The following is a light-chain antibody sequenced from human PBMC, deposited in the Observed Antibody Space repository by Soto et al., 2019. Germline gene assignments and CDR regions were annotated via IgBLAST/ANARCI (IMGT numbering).Light chain of an antibody. V-gene: IGKV1-39*01. Sequence: DIQMTQSPSSLSASVGDRVTITCRASQSISKYVNWYQQKPGKAPKLLIYAASSLQSGVPSRFSGSGSGTDFTLTISSLQPEDFATYYCQQSYTIPFTFGPGTKVDIK. CDR2: AAS. CDR3: QQSYTIPFT. J-gene: IGKJ3*01. CDR1: QSISKY.